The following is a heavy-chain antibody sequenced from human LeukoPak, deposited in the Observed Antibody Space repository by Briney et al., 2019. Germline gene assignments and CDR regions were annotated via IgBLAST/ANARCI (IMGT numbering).Heavy chain of an antibody. J-gene: IGHJ4*02. CDR1: GYTLIAYY. V-gene: IGHV1-24*01. Sequence: GASVKVSCKASGYTLIAYYIHWVRQAPGKGLEWMGGFDPEDGETIYAQKFQGRVTMTEDTSTDTAYMELSSLRSEDTAVYYCAAYYYDSSGYYRLDYWGQGTLVTVSS. CDR3: AAYYYDSSGYYRLDY. CDR2: FDPEDGET. D-gene: IGHD3-22*01.